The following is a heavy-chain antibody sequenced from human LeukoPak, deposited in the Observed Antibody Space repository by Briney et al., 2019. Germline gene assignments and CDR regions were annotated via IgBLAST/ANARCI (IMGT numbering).Heavy chain of an antibody. J-gene: IGHJ3*02. CDR1: GFIFSTCA. V-gene: IGHV3-23*01. Sequence: PGGSLRLSCAASGFIFSTCAMSWVRQAPGKGLEWVSAISGSGGTTYYADSVKGRFTISRDNSKNTLYLQMNSLRAEDTAVYYCAKDRFRSSWFDGSDIWGQGTMVTVSS. CDR2: ISGSGGTT. CDR3: AKDRFRSSWFDGSDI. D-gene: IGHD6-13*01.